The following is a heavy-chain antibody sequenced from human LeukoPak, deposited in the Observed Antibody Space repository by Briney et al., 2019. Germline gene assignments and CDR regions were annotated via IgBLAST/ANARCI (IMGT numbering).Heavy chain of an antibody. CDR2: FSYNVHS. CDR1: GGSVSSTKDY. V-gene: IGHV4-61*01. Sequence: PSETLSLTCTASGGSVSSTKDYWSCVRQPPGKGLEWLGFFSYNVHSDYNPSLKSRVTISVDTSKNQFSLRLSSVTAADTAIYYSGRVPAAGTGLDYWGQGTLVTVSS. J-gene: IGHJ4*02. CDR3: GRVPAAGTGLDY. D-gene: IGHD6-13*01.